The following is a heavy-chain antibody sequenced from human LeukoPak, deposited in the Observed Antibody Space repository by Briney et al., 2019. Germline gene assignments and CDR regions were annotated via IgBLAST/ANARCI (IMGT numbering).Heavy chain of an antibody. J-gene: IGHJ4*02. CDR2: MNPSSGNT. Sequence: GASVKVSCKASGYTFTSYDINWVRQATGQGLEWMGWMNPSSGNTGYAQKFQGRVTMTRNTSISTAYMELSSLRSEDTAVYYCASMFDYVWGSYRYTVDYWGQGTLVTVSS. CDR1: GYTFTSYD. V-gene: IGHV1-8*01. D-gene: IGHD3-16*02. CDR3: ASMFDYVWGSYRYTVDY.